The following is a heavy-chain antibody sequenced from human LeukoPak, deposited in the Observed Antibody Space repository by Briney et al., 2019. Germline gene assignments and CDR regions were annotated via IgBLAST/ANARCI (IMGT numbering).Heavy chain of an antibody. Sequence: SETLSLTCTVSGGSISSYYWNWIRQPPGKGLEWIGYIYYSGSTNYNPPLKSRVTISVDTSKNQFSLKLSSVTAADTAVYYCARLRELATLHDAFDIWGQGTMVTVSS. CDR3: ARLRELATLHDAFDI. D-gene: IGHD5-24*01. CDR1: GGSISSYY. V-gene: IGHV4-59*08. CDR2: IYYSGST. J-gene: IGHJ3*02.